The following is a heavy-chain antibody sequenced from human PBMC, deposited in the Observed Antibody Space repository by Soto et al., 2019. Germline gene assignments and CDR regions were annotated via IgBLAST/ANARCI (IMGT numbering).Heavy chain of an antibody. Sequence: GGSQSLSCGASGVNVSSDAVSWVRQARGKGLEWVSAISGSGGSTYYADSVKGRFTISRDNSKNTLYLQMNSLRAEDTAVYYCAKALVDIVATILFFDYWGQGTLVTVSS. CDR1: GVNVSSDA. V-gene: IGHV3-23*01. CDR2: ISGSGGST. J-gene: IGHJ4*02. D-gene: IGHD5-12*01. CDR3: AKALVDIVATILFFDY.